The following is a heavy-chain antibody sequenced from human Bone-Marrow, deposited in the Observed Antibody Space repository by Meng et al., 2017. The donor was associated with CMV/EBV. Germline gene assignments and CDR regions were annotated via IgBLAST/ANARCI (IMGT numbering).Heavy chain of an antibody. CDR2: IIPILGIA. V-gene: IGHV1-69*02. J-gene: IGHJ1*01. CDR3: ASGDQDDFWSGLGYG. D-gene: IGHD3-3*01. CDR1: GGTFSSYT. Sequence: SVKVSCKASGGTFSSYTISWVRQAPGQGLEWMGRIIPILGIANYAQKFQGRVTITADKSTSTAYMELSSLRSEDTAVYYCASGDQDDFWSGLGYGWGQGTLVTVSS.